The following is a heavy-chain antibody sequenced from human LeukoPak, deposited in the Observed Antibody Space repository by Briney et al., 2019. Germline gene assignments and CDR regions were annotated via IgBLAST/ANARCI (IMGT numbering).Heavy chain of an antibody. CDR3: ARREYSADFDY. D-gene: IGHD4-11*01. V-gene: IGHV4-39*01. J-gene: IGHJ4*02. CDR2: VYYSGSI. CDR1: GFTFSSYE. Sequence: LRLSCAASGFTFSSYEMNWVRQAPAKGLEWIGSVYYSGSIYYNPSLKSPVTIFVDTSKKQLSLKLSSVTAADTAVYYCARREYSADFDYWGQGTLVTVSP.